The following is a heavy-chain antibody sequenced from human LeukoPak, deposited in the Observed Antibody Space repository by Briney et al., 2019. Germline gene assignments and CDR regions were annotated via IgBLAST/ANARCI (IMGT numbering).Heavy chain of an antibody. J-gene: IGHJ4*02. D-gene: IGHD1-7*01. V-gene: IGHV1-2*02. Sequence: ASVKVSCKVSGYTFIDYYMHWVRRAPGQGLEWMGWINPNSGGTNYAQKFQGRVSMTRDTSISTAHMELSRLKSDDTAVYYCASGPSLGTTHPYFDYWGQGTLLTVSS. CDR2: INPNSGGT. CDR1: GYTFIDYY. CDR3: ASGPSLGTTHPYFDY.